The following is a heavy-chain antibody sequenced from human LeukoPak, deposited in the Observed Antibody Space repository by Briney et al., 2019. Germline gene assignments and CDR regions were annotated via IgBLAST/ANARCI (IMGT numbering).Heavy chain of an antibody. J-gene: IGHJ4*02. D-gene: IGHD3-9*01. Sequence: SETLSLTCAVYGGSITGYYWSWIRQTPGRGLEWVGEIHYTGATSYNPSLKSRATISTDTSKNQFSLRLSSVTAADTAVYYCARGNVLTGYCFDFWGQGALVTVSS. CDR3: ARGNVLTGYCFDF. CDR1: GGSITGYY. V-gene: IGHV4-34*01. CDR2: IHYTGAT.